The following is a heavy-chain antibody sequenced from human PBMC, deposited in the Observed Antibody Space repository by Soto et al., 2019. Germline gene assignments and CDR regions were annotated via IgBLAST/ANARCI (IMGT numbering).Heavy chain of an antibody. J-gene: IGHJ4*02. V-gene: IGHV3-23*01. CDR3: AKALSYYYDSYY. CDR1: GFTFSSYS. CDR2: ISGSGGST. Sequence: GGSLSLSCAASGFTFSSYSMSWVRQAPGKGLEWVSAISGSGGSTYYADSVKGRFTISRDNSKNTLYLQMNSLRAEDTAVYYCAKALSYYYDSYYWGQGTLVTVSS. D-gene: IGHD3-22*01.